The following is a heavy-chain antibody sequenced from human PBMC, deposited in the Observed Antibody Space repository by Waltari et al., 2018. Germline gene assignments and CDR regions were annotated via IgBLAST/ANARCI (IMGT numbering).Heavy chain of an antibody. CDR2: FDPEDGET. CDR1: GYTLTELS. D-gene: IGHD6-13*01. Sequence: QVQLVQSGAEVKKPGASVKVSCKVSGYTLTELSMHWVRQAPGTGLEWMGGFDPEDGETIYAQKFQGRVTMTEDTSTDTAYMELSSLRSEDTAVYYCATGVAAAGTYYYYYYGMDVWGQGTTVTVSS. J-gene: IGHJ6*02. V-gene: IGHV1-24*01. CDR3: ATGVAAAGTYYYYYYGMDV.